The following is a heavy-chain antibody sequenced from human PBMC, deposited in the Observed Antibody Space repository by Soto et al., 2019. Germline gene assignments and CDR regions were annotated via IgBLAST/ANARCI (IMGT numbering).Heavy chain of an antibody. CDR3: ARIRDDILTGYYIGGWFDP. CDR2: IFSNDEK. V-gene: IGHV2-26*01. Sequence: SGPTLVNPTETLTLTCTVSGFSLSNARMVVSWIRQPPGKALEWLAHIFSNDEKSYSTSLKSRLTISKDTSKSQVVLTMTNMDPVDTATYYCARIRDDILTGYYIGGWFDPWGQGTLVTVSS. CDR1: GFSLSNARMV. J-gene: IGHJ5*02. D-gene: IGHD3-9*01.